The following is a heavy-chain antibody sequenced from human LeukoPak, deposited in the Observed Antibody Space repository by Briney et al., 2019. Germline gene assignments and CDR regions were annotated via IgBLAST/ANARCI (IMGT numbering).Heavy chain of an antibody. CDR3: ARDWDGTMADY. J-gene: IGHJ4*02. Sequence: GASVKVSCKASGYTFTSYGISWVRQAPGQGLEWMGWISAYNGNTNYAQKLQGRVTMTTDTSTSTAYVELRSLRSDDTAVYYCARDWDGTMADYWGQGTLVTVSS. CDR2: ISAYNGNT. V-gene: IGHV1-18*01. CDR1: GYTFTSYG. D-gene: IGHD3-10*01.